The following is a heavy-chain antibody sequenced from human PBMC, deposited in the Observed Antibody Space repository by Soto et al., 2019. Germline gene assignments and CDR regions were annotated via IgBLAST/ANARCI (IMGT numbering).Heavy chain of an antibody. CDR2: ISYDGSNK. J-gene: IGHJ5*02. Sequence: QVQLVESGGGVVQPGRSLRLACAASGFTFRIYAMHWVRQAPGKGLEWVAVISYDGSNKYYADSVKGRFTISRDNSKNTGCLQMNSLIAEDAAVYYCAREYSDGWFDPWCQGALVTVSS. CDR1: GFTFRIYA. D-gene: IGHD2-21*01. V-gene: IGHV3-30-3*01. CDR3: AREYSDGWFDP.